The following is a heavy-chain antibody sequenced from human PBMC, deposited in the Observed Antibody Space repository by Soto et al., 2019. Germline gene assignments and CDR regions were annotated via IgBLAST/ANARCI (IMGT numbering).Heavy chain of an antibody. D-gene: IGHD3-10*01. V-gene: IGHV4-34*01. J-gene: IGHJ4*02. CDR2: INHSGST. Sequence: PSETLSLTCAVYGGSFSGYYWSWIRQPPGKGLEWIGEINHSGSTNYNPSLKSRVTISVDTSKNQFSLKLSSVTAADTAAYYCARGTMVRGVTHWGQGTLVTVSS. CDR3: ARGTMVRGVTH. CDR1: GGSFSGYY.